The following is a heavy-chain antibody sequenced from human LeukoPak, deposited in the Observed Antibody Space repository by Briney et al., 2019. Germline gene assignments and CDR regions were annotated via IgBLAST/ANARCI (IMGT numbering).Heavy chain of an antibody. J-gene: IGHJ4*02. D-gene: IGHD1-14*01. CDR2: INQDGSKK. CDR3: ARITWYRLDY. V-gene: IGHV3-7*03. Sequence: GGSLRLSCTTSGFTFNNNWMTWVRQAPGKGLEWVAYINQDGSKKYYVESVKGRFTIPRDNAKNSLYLQVNSLRAEDTALYYCARITWYRLDYWGQGTLVTVSS. CDR1: GFTFNNNW.